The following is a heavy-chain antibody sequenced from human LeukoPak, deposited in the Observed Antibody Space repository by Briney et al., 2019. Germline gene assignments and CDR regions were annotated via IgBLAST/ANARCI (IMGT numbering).Heavy chain of an antibody. D-gene: IGHD2-2*01. V-gene: IGHV1-3*01. J-gene: IGHJ6*02. Sequence: GASVKVSCKASGYTFTSYAMHWVRQAPGQRLEWMGWINAGNGNTKYSQKFQGRVTITRDTSASTAYMELSSLRSEDTAVYYCARVLSTSYGMDVWGQGTTVTVSS. CDR2: INAGNGNT. CDR3: ARVLSTSYGMDV. CDR1: GYTFTSYA.